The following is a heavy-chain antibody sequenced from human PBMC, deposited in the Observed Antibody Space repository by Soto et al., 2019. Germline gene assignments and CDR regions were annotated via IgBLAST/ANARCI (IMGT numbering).Heavy chain of an antibody. Sequence: ASVKVSCKVSGYTLTELSLHWVRQAPGKGLEWMGGFDPEDGETIYAQKFQGRVTMTEDTSTDTAYMELSSLRSEDTAVYYCATLVLSGGNDAFDIWGQGTMVTVSS. D-gene: IGHD1-1*01. V-gene: IGHV1-24*01. CDR2: FDPEDGET. CDR1: GYTLTELS. J-gene: IGHJ3*02. CDR3: ATLVLSGGNDAFDI.